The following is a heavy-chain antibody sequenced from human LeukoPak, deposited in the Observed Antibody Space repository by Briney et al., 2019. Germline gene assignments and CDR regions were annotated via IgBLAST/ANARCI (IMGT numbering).Heavy chain of an antibody. V-gene: IGHV3-30*04. J-gene: IGHJ6*02. D-gene: IGHD2-2*01. Sequence: GGSLRLSCAASGFTFSSYAMHWVRQAPGKGLEWVAVISYDGSNKYYADSVKGRFTISRDNSKNTLYLQMNSLRAEDTAVYYCARDRGYCSSTSCFSYCYYGMDVWGQGTTVTVSS. CDR3: ARDRGYCSSTSCFSYCYYGMDV. CDR2: ISYDGSNK. CDR1: GFTFSSYA.